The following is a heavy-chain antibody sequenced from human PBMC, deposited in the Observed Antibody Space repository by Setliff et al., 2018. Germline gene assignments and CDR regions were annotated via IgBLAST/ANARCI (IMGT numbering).Heavy chain of an antibody. CDR2: IYYSGST. CDR3: ARRGKYQLLSGLGYYGMDV. J-gene: IGHJ6*02. V-gene: IGHV4-39*01. D-gene: IGHD2-2*01. Sequence: SETLSLTCTVSGGSISSSSYYWGWIRQPPGKGLEWIGSIYYSGSTYYNPSLKSRVTISVDTSKNQFSLKLSSVTAADTAVYYCARRGKYQLLSGLGYYGMDVWGQGTTVTVSS. CDR1: GGSISSSSYY.